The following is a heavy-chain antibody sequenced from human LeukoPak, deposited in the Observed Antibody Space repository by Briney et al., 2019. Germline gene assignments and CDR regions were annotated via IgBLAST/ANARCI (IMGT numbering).Heavy chain of an antibody. CDR1: GGSITNYY. CDR2: IYYSGST. Sequence: SETLSLTCSVSGGSITNYYWSWIRQPPGRGLEWIGYIYYSGSTNSNASLKSRVTIFVDQSKNQFSLRLSSVTAADTAVYYCARHRAYSYSSPFDTWGQGTMVTVSS. J-gene: IGHJ3*02. CDR3: ARHRAYSYSSPFDT. V-gene: IGHV4-59*08. D-gene: IGHD5-18*01.